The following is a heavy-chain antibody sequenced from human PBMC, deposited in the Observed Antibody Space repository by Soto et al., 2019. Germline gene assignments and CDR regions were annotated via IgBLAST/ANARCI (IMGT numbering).Heavy chain of an antibody. CDR1: GFTFSSYW. CDR3: ARGLSGYYGFDY. Sequence: EVQLVESGGGLVQFGGSLRLSCAASGFTFSSYWMHWVRQVPGKGLVWVSRIKGDETNTGYADSVKGRFTISRDNVKNTLYLQMNSLRPEDTAVYYCARGLSGYYGFDYWCQGTLVTVSS. V-gene: IGHV3-74*01. D-gene: IGHD5-12*01. J-gene: IGHJ4*02. CDR2: IKGDETNT.